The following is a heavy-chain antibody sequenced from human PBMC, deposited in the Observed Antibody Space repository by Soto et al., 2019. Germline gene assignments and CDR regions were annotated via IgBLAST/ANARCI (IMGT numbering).Heavy chain of an antibody. D-gene: IGHD1-1*01. CDR3: VRDGTKTLRDWFDP. J-gene: IGHJ5*02. CDR2: IYATGTT. CDR1: GASISGFY. V-gene: IGHV4-4*07. Sequence: AETLSLTCTVPGASISGFYWSWVRKSAGKGLEWIGRIYATGTTDYNPSLKSRVMMSVDTSKKQFSLKLRSVTAADTAVYYCVRDGTKTLRDWFDPWGQGISVTVSS.